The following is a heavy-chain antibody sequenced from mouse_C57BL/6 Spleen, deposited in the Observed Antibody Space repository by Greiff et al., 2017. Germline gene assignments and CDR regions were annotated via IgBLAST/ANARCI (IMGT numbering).Heavy chain of an antibody. CDR2: IHPNSGST. Sequence: QVQLQQSGAELVKPGASVKLSCKASGYTFTSYWMHWVKQRPGQGLEWIGMIHPNSGSTNYNEKFKSKATLTVDKSSSTAYMQLSSLTSEDSAVYYCARNPSYYYGSKGYFDVWGTGTTVTVSS. CDR1: GYTFTSYW. CDR3: ARNPSYYYGSKGYFDV. J-gene: IGHJ1*03. V-gene: IGHV1-64*01. D-gene: IGHD1-1*01.